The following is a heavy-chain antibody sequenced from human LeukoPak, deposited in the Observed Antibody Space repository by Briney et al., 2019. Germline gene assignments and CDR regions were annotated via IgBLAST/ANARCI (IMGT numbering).Heavy chain of an antibody. D-gene: IGHD3-22*01. CDR3: ARAYYYDVSVTPDY. CDR1: GFTFSNYG. Sequence: PGGSLRLSCVASGFTFSNYGMHWVRQAPGKGLEWVALIWYDGSNEYYADSVKGRFTISRDTSKNTLYLQTNSLRAEDTAVYYCARAYYYDVSVTPDYWGQGTLVTVSS. J-gene: IGHJ4*02. CDR2: IWYDGSNE. V-gene: IGHV3-33*01.